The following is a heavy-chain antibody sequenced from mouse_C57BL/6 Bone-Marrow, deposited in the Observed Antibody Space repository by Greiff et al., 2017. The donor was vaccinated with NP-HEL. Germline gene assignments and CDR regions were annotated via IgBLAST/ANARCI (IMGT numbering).Heavy chain of an antibody. D-gene: IGHD2-2*01. J-gene: IGHJ4*01. V-gene: IGHV1-18*01. Sequence: EVKLMESGPELVKPGASVKIPCKASGYTFTDYNMDWVKQSHGKSLEWIGDINPNNGGTIYNQKFKGKATLTVDKSSSTAYMELRSLTSEDTAVYYCARLDGYEGAMDYWGQGTSVTVSS. CDR2: INPNNGGT. CDR1: GYTFTDYN. CDR3: ARLDGYEGAMDY.